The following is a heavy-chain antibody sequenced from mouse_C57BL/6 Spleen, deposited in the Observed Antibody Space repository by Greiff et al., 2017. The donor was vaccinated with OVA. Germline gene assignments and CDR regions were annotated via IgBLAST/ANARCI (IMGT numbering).Heavy chain of an antibody. CDR3: ARAYGSSYWYFDV. J-gene: IGHJ1*03. D-gene: IGHD1-1*01. V-gene: IGHV5-16*01. CDR2: INYDGSST. Sequence: EVKVEESEGGLVQPGSSMKLSCTASGFTFSDYYMAWVRQVPEKGLEWVANINYDGSSTYYLDSLKSRFIISRDNAKNILYLQMSSLKSEDTATYYCARAYGSSYWYFDVWGTGTTVTVSS. CDR1: GFTFSDYY.